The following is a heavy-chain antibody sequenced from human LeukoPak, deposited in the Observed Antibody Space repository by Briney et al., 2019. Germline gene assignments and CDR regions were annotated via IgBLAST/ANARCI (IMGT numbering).Heavy chain of an antibody. CDR1: GFTFSSYW. D-gene: IGHD3-16*01. V-gene: IGHV3-7*01. CDR2: IKQEGREK. Sequence: GGSLRLSCAASGFTFSSYWMSWVRQAPGKGLEWVANIKQEGREKYYVGSVKGRFTISSDNAKNSLYLQMNSLRAEDTAVYYCARREVLRYYYYMDVWGKGTTVTVSS. CDR3: ARREVLRYYYYMDV. J-gene: IGHJ6*03.